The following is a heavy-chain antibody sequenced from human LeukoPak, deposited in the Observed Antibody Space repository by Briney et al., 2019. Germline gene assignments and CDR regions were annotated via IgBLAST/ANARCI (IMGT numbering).Heavy chain of an antibody. Sequence: ASVKVSCKASGYTFTSYAMHWVRQAPGQRLEWMGWINAGNGNTKYSQKFQGRVTITRDTSASTAYMELSSLRSEDTAVHYCARSYYGSGPWFDPWGQGTLVTVSS. D-gene: IGHD3-10*01. CDR2: INAGNGNT. V-gene: IGHV1-3*01. CDR1: GYTFTSYA. J-gene: IGHJ5*02. CDR3: ARSYYGSGPWFDP.